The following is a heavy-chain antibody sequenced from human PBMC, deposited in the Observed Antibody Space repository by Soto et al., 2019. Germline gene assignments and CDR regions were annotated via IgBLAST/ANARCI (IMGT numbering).Heavy chain of an antibody. CDR1: GGTFSSYT. D-gene: IGHD6-13*01. CDR3: ASPYSSGWYNY. V-gene: IGHV1-69*02. Sequence: QVQLVQSGAEVKKPGSSVKVSCKASGGTFSSYTISWVRQAPGQGLEWMGRIIPILGIANYAQKFQGRVTITADKYTSTAYMELSSLRSEDTAVYYCASPYSSGWYNYWGQGTLVTVSS. J-gene: IGHJ4*02. CDR2: IIPILGIA.